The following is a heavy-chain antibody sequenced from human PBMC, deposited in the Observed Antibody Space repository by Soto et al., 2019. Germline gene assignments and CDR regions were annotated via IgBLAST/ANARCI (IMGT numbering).Heavy chain of an antibody. V-gene: IGHV4-59*01. CDR2: IYYSGST. CDR1: GGSISSYY. Sequence: SETLSLTCTVSGGSISSYYWSWIRQPPGKGLEWIGYIYYSGSTNYNPSLKGRVTISVDTSKNQFSLKLSSVTAADTAVYYCARGGTAMVPSYGMDVWGQGTTVTVSS. D-gene: IGHD5-18*01. CDR3: ARGGTAMVPSYGMDV. J-gene: IGHJ6*02.